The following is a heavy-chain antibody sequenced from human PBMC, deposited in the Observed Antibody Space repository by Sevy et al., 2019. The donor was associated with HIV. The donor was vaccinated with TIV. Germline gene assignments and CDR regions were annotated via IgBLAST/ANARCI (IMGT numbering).Heavy chain of an antibody. Sequence: GGSLRLSCAASGFTFSSYAMSWVRQAPGKGLEWVSTFSFGCGKINYADTVKGRFNISRDNSKNTLYLQMHSLRAEDKAVYYCAREGCSKPHDYWGQGTLVTVSS. CDR2: FSFGCGKI. D-gene: IGHD3-10*02. CDR3: AREGCSKPHDY. J-gene: IGHJ4*02. V-gene: IGHV3-23*01. CDR1: GFTFSSYA.